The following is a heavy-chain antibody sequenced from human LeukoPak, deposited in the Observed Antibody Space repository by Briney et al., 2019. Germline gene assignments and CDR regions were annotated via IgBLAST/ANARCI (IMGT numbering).Heavy chain of an antibody. J-gene: IGHJ5*02. Sequence: SETLSLTCTVSGGSISSSSYYWGWIRQPPGKGLEWIGSIYYSGSTYYNPSLKSRFTISVNTSKNQFSLKLSSVTAADTAVYYCARTLMYCSGGNCYSGFDPWGQGTLVTVSS. D-gene: IGHD2-15*01. CDR1: GGSISSSSYY. CDR2: IYYSGST. V-gene: IGHV4-39*07. CDR3: ARTLMYCSGGNCYSGFDP.